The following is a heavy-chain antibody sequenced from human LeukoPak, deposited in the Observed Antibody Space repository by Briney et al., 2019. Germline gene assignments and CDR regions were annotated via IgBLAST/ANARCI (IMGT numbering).Heavy chain of an antibody. J-gene: IGHJ5*02. Sequence: PGGTLRLSCAASGFTFSSYGMSWVRQAPGKGLEWVSAISGSGGSTYYADSVKGRFTISRDNSKNTLYLQMNSLRAEDTAVYYCAKEIVVVPAAMAKWFDPWGQGTLVTVSS. CDR3: AKEIVVVPAAMAKWFDP. D-gene: IGHD2-2*01. V-gene: IGHV3-23*01. CDR1: GFTFSSYG. CDR2: ISGSGGST.